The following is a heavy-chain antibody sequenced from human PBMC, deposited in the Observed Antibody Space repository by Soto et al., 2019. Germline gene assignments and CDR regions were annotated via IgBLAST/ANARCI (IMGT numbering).Heavy chain of an antibody. CDR2: ISYDGSNK. CDR1: GFTFSSYA. Sequence: QVQLVESGGGVVQPGRSLSLSCAASGFTFSSYAMHWVRQAPGKGLEWVAVISYDGSNKYYADSVKGRFTISRDNSKNTLYLQMDSLRAEDPAVYYCASVIMWELVLVPAAIDYCGQGTLVTVSS. D-gene: IGHD2-2*02. J-gene: IGHJ4*02. V-gene: IGHV3-30-3*01. CDR3: ASVIMWELVLVPAAIDY.